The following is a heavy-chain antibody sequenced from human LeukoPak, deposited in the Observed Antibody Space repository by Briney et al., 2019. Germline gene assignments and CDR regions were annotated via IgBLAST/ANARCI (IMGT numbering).Heavy chain of an antibody. Sequence: GGSLRLSCAASGYSFTSYWIGWVRQMPGKGLEWMGIIYPGDSDTRYSPSFQGQVTISADKSISTAYLQWSSLKASDTAMYYCARLSGSYYRDAFDIWGQGTMVTVSS. J-gene: IGHJ3*02. CDR3: ARLSGSYYRDAFDI. CDR1: GYSFTSYW. D-gene: IGHD1-26*01. CDR2: IYPGDSDT. V-gene: IGHV5-51*01.